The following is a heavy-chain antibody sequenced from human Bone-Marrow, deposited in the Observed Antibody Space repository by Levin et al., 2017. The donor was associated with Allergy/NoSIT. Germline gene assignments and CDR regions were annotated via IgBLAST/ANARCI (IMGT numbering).Heavy chain of an antibody. D-gene: IGHD2-21*02. CDR2: ISSSSSYI. J-gene: IGHJ6*02. CDR3: ARGCGGDCYLSPAVGYYGMDV. CDR1: GFTFSSYS. Sequence: GESLKISCAASGFTFSSYSMNWVRQAPGKGLEWVSSISSSSSYIYYADSVKGRFTISRDNAKNSLYLQMNSLRAEDTAVYYCARGCGGDCYLSPAVGYYGMDVWGQGTTVTVSS. V-gene: IGHV3-21*01.